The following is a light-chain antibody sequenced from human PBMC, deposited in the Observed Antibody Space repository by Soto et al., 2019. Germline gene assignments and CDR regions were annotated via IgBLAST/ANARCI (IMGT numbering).Light chain of an antibody. J-gene: IGKJ4*01. CDR1: QSVSSSY. CDR2: GAS. V-gene: IGKV3-20*01. Sequence: EIGLTQSPGTLYLSPGERATLSCRASQSVSSSYLAWYQQKPGQAPRLLIYGASSRATGIPDRFSGSGSGTDVTLTISRLEPEDFAVYYCQQYGSSLQLTFGGGTEVE. CDR3: QQYGSSLQLT.